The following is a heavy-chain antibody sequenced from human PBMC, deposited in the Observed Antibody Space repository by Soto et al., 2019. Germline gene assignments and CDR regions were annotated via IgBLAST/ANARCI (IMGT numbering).Heavy chain of an antibody. V-gene: IGHV4-39*01. D-gene: IGHD4-17*01. CDR2: IYYSGRS. CDR1: GGSITSSSYY. CDR3: ARQRTTVVTQAYFDH. Sequence: SETLSLTCTVSGGSITSSSYYWGWIRQPPGKGLEWIGGIYYSGRSYYNPSLKSRVTMSVDTSKNQFSLTLNSVTAADAAVYYCARQRTTVVTQAYFDHWGQGALVTVSS. J-gene: IGHJ4*02.